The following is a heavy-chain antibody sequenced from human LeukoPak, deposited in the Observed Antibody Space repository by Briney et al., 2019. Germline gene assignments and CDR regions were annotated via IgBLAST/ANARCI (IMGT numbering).Heavy chain of an antibody. CDR3: AREMATITDFDY. J-gene: IGHJ4*02. V-gene: IGHV3-21*01. CDR1: GFTFSSYS. Sequence: GGSLRLSCAASGFTFSSYSMNWVRQAPGKGLEWVSSISSRSSYIYYADSVKGRFTISRDNAKNSLYLQMNSLRAEDTAVYYCAREMATITDFDYWGQGTLVTVSS. CDR2: ISSRSSYI. D-gene: IGHD5-24*01.